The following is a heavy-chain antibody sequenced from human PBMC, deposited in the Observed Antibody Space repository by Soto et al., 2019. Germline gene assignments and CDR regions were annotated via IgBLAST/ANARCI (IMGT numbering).Heavy chain of an antibody. V-gene: IGHV2-70*01. D-gene: IGHD1-26*01. CDR3: ARIAPGATTLFAFDI. CDR1: GFSLSTSGMC. CDR2: IDWDDDK. Sequence: SGPTLVNPTQTLTLTCTFSGFSLSTSGMCVSWIRQPPGKALEWLALIDWDDDKYYSTSLKTRFTISKDTSKNQVVLTMTNMDPVDTATYYCARIAPGATTLFAFDIWGQGTMVTVSS. J-gene: IGHJ3*02.